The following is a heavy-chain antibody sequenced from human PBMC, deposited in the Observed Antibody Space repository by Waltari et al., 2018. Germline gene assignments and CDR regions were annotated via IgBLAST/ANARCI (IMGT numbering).Heavy chain of an antibody. CDR1: GFTFISYA. V-gene: IGHV3-23*01. CDR2: ISGRGLTT. CDR3: AKVGGVAAAEFQFDF. J-gene: IGHJ4*02. D-gene: IGHD2-2*01. Sequence: EVQLLESGGGLVQPGESLRLSCAASGFTFISYAMSWVRQGPGKVRAWGSVISGRGLTTYYADAGKGWFSISRDNSRSTLYLQINSLRGDDTAVYYCAKVGGVAAAEFQFDFWGRGTLVTVSS.